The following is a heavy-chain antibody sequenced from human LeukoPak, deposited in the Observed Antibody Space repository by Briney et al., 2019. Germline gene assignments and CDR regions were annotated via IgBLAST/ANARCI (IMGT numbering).Heavy chain of an antibody. CDR3: ARATQLSSSQLGWFDP. D-gene: IGHD6-13*01. J-gene: IGHJ5*02. Sequence: PSETLSLTCTVSGASISSYYWSWIRQSPGKGLEWIGYIYYSGSINYNPSLKSRVTISVDTSKNQFSLKLSSVTAADTAVYYCARATQLSSSQLGWFDPWGQGTLVTVSS. CDR1: GASISSYY. V-gene: IGHV4-59*01. CDR2: IYYSGSI.